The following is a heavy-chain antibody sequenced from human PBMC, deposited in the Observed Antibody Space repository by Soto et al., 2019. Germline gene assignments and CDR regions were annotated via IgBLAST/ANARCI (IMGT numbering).Heavy chain of an antibody. J-gene: IGHJ5*02. Sequence: SETLSLTCTVSGGSISSGGYYWSWIRQHPGKGLEWIGYIYYSGSTYYNPSLKSRVTISVDTSKNQFSLKLSSVTAADTAVYYCARASSSSRYWFDPWGQGTLVTFSS. CDR1: GGSISSGGYY. CDR2: IYYSGST. D-gene: IGHD6-6*01. V-gene: IGHV4-31*03. CDR3: ARASSSSRYWFDP.